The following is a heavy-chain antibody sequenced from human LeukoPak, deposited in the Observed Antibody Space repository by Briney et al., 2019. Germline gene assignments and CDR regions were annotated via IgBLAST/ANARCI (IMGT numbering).Heavy chain of an antibody. Sequence: PSETLSLTCTVSGGSISSYYWSWIRQPPGKGLEWIGYIYYSGSTNYNPSLKSRVTISVDTSKNQFSLKLSSVTAADTAAYYCARASDYDFWSGYYTYTYYFDYWGQGTLVTVSS. CDR3: ARASDYDFWSGYYTYTYYFDY. D-gene: IGHD3-3*01. CDR2: IYYSGST. CDR1: GGSISSYY. J-gene: IGHJ4*02. V-gene: IGHV4-59*08.